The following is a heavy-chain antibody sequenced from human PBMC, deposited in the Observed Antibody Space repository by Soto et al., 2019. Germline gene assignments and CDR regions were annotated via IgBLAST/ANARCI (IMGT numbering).Heavy chain of an antibody. J-gene: IGHJ5*02. D-gene: IGHD2-15*01. CDR2: MNPNSGET. CDR3: ARVAVAARPRWYNWFDP. Sequence: ASVEVYGKTSVYTFADYDINWVRQATGQGLEWIGWMNPNSGETGYAQKFQGRVTMTRSASLSTAYLELSSLRSEDTAVYYCARVAVAARPRWYNWFDPWGQGTLVTVSS. V-gene: IGHV1-8*01. CDR1: VYTFADYD.